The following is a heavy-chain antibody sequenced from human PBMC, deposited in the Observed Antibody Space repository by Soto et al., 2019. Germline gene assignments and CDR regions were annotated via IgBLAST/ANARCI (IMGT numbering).Heavy chain of an antibody. CDR2: IKTKTHSYTT. D-gene: IGHD2-2*01. CDR1: GFSFSGSA. V-gene: IGHV3-73*01. J-gene: IGHJ4*02. Sequence: EVQLVESGGGLVQPGGSLKLSCAASGFSFSGSAMHWVRQASGKGLEWVGRIKTKTHSYTTTYAASVKGRFTISRDDSKNTAYLQMNSLKTEDTAVYYCTRANCSSSTCYDVYDYWGQGALVTVS. CDR3: TRANCSSSTCYDVYDY.